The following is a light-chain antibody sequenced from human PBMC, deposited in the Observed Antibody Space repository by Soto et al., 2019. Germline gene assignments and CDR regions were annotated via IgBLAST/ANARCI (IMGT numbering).Light chain of an antibody. Sequence: EIVLTQSLATLALAPGERATLSCMSSQSVSSYLAWYQHKPGQAPRLLIYDASNRATGIPARFSGSGSGTEFTLPISSLDPDDFAVYYCQQRSNWPHTFGPGTKLEIK. V-gene: IGKV3-11*01. J-gene: IGKJ2*01. CDR1: QSVSSY. CDR2: DAS. CDR3: QQRSNWPHT.